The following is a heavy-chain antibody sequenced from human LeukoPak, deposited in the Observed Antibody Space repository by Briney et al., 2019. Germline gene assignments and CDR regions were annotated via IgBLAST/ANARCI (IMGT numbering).Heavy chain of an antibody. CDR2: IIPIFVTA. J-gene: IGHJ3*02. Sequence: VASGKFSCKASGSTFSSYAISWVRQSPGQGLEWMGGIIPIFVTANYAQKFQGRVTITTDESSRTAYIERSSLRSEHTAVDYCARNGIHGDSSGSGGAFDIWGQGTMVTVSS. CDR1: GSTFSSYA. D-gene: IGHD3-22*01. V-gene: IGHV1-69*05. CDR3: ARNGIHGDSSGSGGAFDI.